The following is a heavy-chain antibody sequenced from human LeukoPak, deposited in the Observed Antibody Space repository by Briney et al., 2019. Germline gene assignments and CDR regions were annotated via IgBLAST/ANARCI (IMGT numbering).Heavy chain of an antibody. CDR3: ARELIGGYNPYYFDY. J-gene: IGHJ4*02. V-gene: IGHV1-69*04. Sequence: SVNVSFTASVGTFITYAISWVRQAPGQGLEWMGRIIPILGIANYTQKFQGRVTITADKSTSTAYMELSSLRSEDTAWYYCARELIGGYNPYYFDYWGQGTLVTVSS. CDR1: VGTFITYA. CDR2: IIPILGIA. D-gene: IGHD5-24*01.